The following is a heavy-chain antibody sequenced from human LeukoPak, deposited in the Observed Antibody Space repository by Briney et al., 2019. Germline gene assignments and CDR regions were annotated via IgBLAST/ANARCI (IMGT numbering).Heavy chain of an antibody. J-gene: IGHJ6*03. D-gene: IGHD3-16*01. CDR2: IKQDGSEK. CDR3: ARDRRFTHMDV. CDR1: GFTFSSYW. Sequence: PGGSLRLSCAASGFTFSSYWTSWVRQAPGQGLEWVANIKQDGSEKYYVDSVKGRFTISTDNAKNSLYLQMNSLRAEDTAVYYCARDRRFTHMDVSGKGTTVTVSS. V-gene: IGHV3-7*01.